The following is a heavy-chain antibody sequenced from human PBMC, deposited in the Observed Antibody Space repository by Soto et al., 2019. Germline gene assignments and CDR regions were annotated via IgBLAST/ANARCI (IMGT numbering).Heavy chain of an antibody. Sequence: GGSLRLSCAASGFTFSGSAMHWVRQASGKGLEWVGRIRSKANSYATAYAASVKGRFTISRDDSKNTAYLQMNSLKTEDTAVYYCTRSIAAAGYAFDIWGQGTMVTV. CDR1: GFTFSGSA. D-gene: IGHD6-13*01. CDR3: TRSIAAAGYAFDI. V-gene: IGHV3-73*01. J-gene: IGHJ3*02. CDR2: IRSKANSYAT.